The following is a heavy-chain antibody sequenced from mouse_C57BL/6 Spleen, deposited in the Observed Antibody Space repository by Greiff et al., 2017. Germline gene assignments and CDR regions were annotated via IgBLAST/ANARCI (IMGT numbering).Heavy chain of an antibody. CDR3: ARKNYYCSSYVCFDY. V-gene: IGHV14-2*01. CDR1: GFNIKDYY. J-gene: IGHJ2*01. Sequence: VQLQQSGAELVKPGASVKLSCTASGFNIKDYYMHWVKQRTEQGLEWIGRIDPEDGETKYAPKFQGKATISADTSSNTSYLQPSSLTSQHTAFYCCARKNYYCSSYVCFDYWGQGTTLTVSS. D-gene: IGHD1-1*01. CDR2: IDPEDGET.